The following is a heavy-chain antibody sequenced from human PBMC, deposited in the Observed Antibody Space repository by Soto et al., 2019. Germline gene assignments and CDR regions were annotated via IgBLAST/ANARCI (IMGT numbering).Heavy chain of an antibody. CDR2: ISPTNQGI. Sequence: EVQLLESGGGLVQPGGSLRLSCGVSGLTVTSNGVSWVRQAPGKGLEWVSAISPTNQGIWYADSVKGRFTISRDISRNTVFLQMDSLRAEDTAVYYCAKDSGISYGDVYFDYWGQGTLVTVSS. CDR3: AKDSGISYGDVYFDY. CDR1: GLTVTSNG. D-gene: IGHD1-26*01. J-gene: IGHJ4*02. V-gene: IGHV3-23*01.